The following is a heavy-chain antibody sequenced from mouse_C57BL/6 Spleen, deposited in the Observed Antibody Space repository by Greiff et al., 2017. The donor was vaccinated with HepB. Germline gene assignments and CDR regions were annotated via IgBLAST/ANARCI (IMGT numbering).Heavy chain of an antibody. J-gene: IGHJ4*01. CDR2: IDPSDSYT. CDR3: ARGGYGPYAMDY. D-gene: IGHD2-10*02. Sequence: VKLQQPGAELVMPGASVKLSCKASGYTFTSYWMHWVKQRPGQGLEWIGEIDPSDSYTNYNQKFKGKSTLTVDKSSSTAYMQLSSLTSEDSAVYYCARGGYGPYAMDYWGQGTSVTVSS. V-gene: IGHV1-69*01. CDR1: GYTFTSYW.